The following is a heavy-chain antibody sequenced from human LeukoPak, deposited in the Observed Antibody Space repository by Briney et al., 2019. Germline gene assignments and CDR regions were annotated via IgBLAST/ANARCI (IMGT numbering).Heavy chain of an antibody. V-gene: IGHV1-2*02. CDR3: ARVDAASLAVHY. D-gene: IGHD6-13*01. CDR1: GYTFTGYF. Sequence: ASVKVSCKTSGYTFTGYFLSWVRQAPGQGLEWMGRINPNSGGTNCGQKFQDRVTLTRDTSIATAYMELTSLTSDDTAVYYCARVDAASLAVHYWGQGTLVTVSS. J-gene: IGHJ4*02. CDR2: INPNSGGT.